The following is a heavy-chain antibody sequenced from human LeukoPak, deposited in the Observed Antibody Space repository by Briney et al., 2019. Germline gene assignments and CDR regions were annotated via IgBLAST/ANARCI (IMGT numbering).Heavy chain of an antibody. CDR3: ASGIRERGFDS. V-gene: IGHV3-21*01. CDR2: ISPTGGAI. D-gene: IGHD1-1*01. J-gene: IGHJ4*02. CDR1: GFTFSSYG. Sequence: PGGSLRLSCAASGFTFSSYGMSWVRQAPGRGLEWVSSISPTGGAIFYADSVRGRFTISRDSAKSSLFLQMNSLKAEDTALYFCASGIRERGFDSWGQGTLVTVSS.